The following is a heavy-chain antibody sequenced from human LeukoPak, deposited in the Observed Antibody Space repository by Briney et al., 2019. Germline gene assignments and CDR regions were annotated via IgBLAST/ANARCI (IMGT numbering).Heavy chain of an antibody. V-gene: IGHV3-21*01. CDR2: ISSSSSYI. CDR3: ARGYCGGDCYPDAFVI. Sequence: GGSLRLSCAASGFTFSSYSMNWVRQAPGKGLEWVSSISSSSSYIYYADSVKGRFTISRDNAKNSLYLQMNSLRAEDTAVYYCARGYCGGDCYPDAFVIWGQGTMVTVSS. D-gene: IGHD2-21*02. J-gene: IGHJ3*02. CDR1: GFTFSSYS.